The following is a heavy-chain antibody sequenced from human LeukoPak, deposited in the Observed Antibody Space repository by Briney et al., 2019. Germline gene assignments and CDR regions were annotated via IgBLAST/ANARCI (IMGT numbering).Heavy chain of an antibody. V-gene: IGHV3-21*01. Sequence: PGGSLRLSCAASGVTFSRYSMNCVRQAPGKGLEWVSSISSSRSYIYYADSVKGRFTISRDNAKNSLYLQMNSLRAEDTAVYYCASVRIAVAVTVHDAFDIWGQGTMVTVSS. D-gene: IGHD6-19*01. CDR3: ASVRIAVAVTVHDAFDI. CDR2: ISSSRSYI. J-gene: IGHJ3*02. CDR1: GVTFSRYS.